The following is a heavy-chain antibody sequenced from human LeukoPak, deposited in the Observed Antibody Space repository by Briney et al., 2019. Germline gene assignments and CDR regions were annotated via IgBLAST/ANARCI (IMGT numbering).Heavy chain of an antibody. V-gene: IGHV1-2*02. CDR3: ASQLPSQYFDWLTYNWFDP. D-gene: IGHD3-9*01. Sequence: ASVKVSCKASGYTFTGYYMHWVRQAPGQGLEWMGWINPNSGGTNYAKKYQGRVAMTRDTSISTAYMELSRLRSDDTAVYYCASQLPSQYFDWLTYNWFDPWGQGTLVTVSS. J-gene: IGHJ5*02. CDR2: INPNSGGT. CDR1: GYTFTGYY.